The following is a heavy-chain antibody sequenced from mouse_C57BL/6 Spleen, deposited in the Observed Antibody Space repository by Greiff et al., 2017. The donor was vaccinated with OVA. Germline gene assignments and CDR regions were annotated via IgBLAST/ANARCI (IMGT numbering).Heavy chain of an antibody. J-gene: IGHJ2*01. Sequence: EVQLQQSGAELVKPGASVKLSCTASGFNIKDYYMHWVKQRTEQGLEWIGRIDPEDGEPKYAPKFPGKATITADTSSNTAYLQLSSLTSEDTAVYYCARITTVVGRYFDYWGQGTTLTVSS. V-gene: IGHV14-2*01. CDR1: GFNIKDYY. CDR2: IDPEDGEP. CDR3: ARITTVVGRYFDY. D-gene: IGHD1-1*01.